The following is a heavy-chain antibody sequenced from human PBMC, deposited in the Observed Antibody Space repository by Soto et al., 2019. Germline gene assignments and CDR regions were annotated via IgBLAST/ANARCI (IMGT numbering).Heavy chain of an antibody. CDR3: ARDFVPGYTGYSDY. CDR2: ISTYNANT. Sequence: GASVKVSCKASGFTFSNYGMNWVRQAPGQGLEWMGWISTYNANTNFAQKFQGRVTMTTDTSTSTAYMELRSLRSDDTAVYYCARDFVPGYTGYSDYWGQGTLVTVSS. CDR1: GFTFSNYG. D-gene: IGHD5-12*01. J-gene: IGHJ4*02. V-gene: IGHV1-18*01.